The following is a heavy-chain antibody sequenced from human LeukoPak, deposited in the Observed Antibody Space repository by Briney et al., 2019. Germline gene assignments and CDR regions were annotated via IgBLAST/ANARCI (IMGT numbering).Heavy chain of an antibody. V-gene: IGHV3-23*01. Sequence: GGSLRLSCAASGFTFSSYAMSWVRQAPGKGLEWVSAISGSGGSTYYADSVKGRFTISRDNSKNTLYLQMNSLRAEDTAVYYCAKGIAVAHGPYYYGMDVWGQGTTVTVSS. CDR3: AKGIAVAHGPYYYGMDV. D-gene: IGHD6-19*01. J-gene: IGHJ6*02. CDR1: GFTFSSYA. CDR2: ISGSGGST.